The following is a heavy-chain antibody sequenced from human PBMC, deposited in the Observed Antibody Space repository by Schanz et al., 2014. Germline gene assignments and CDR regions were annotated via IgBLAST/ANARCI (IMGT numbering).Heavy chain of an antibody. CDR2: MSYDGSIK. D-gene: IGHD2-2*01. CDR1: EFTFSSYK. CDR3: AKDSTHIDIVLVPTAIDY. V-gene: IGHV3-30*18. J-gene: IGHJ4*02. Sequence: QVQLVESGGGVVKPGGSLRLSCEASEFTFSSYKMNWVRQAPGKGLEWVAAMSYDGSIKYYGDSVKGRFTISRDNSKNTLYLHMNTLRSEDTAVYYCAKDSTHIDIVLVPTAIDYWGQGTLVTVSS.